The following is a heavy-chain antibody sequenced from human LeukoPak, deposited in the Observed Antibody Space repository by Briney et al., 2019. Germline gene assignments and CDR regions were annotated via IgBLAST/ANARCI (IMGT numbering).Heavy chain of an antibody. CDR2: IYYSGST. D-gene: IGHD2-21*01. Sequence: PSETLSLTCTVSGGSISSYHWSWIRKPPGKGLEWIGYIYYSGSTNYNPSLKSRVTISVDTSKNQFSLKLSSVTAADTAVYYCARDLPYCGGDCPPDYWGQGTLVTVSS. V-gene: IGHV4-59*01. J-gene: IGHJ4*02. CDR3: ARDLPYCGGDCPPDY. CDR1: GGSISSYH.